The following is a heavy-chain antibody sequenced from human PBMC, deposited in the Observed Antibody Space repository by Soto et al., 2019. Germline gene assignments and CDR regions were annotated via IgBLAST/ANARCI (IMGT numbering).Heavy chain of an antibody. CDR1: GGTLSSSS. CDR2: IIAIFGTT. CDR3: ARVETRGVTGYNPTGGFDP. D-gene: IGHD5-12*01. V-gene: IGHV1-69*12. J-gene: IGHJ5*02. Sequence: QVQLVQSGAEVKKPGSSVKVSCKASGGTLSSSSINWVRQAPGQGLEWMGGIIAIFGTTNYAQKFQGRVTITADESTSPAYMELSSLRSEDTAVYYCARVETRGVTGYNPTGGFDPWGQGTLVTVSS.